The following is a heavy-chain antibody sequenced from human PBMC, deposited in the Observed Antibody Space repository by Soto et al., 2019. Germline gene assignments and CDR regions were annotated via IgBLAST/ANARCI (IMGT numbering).Heavy chain of an antibody. CDR1: GYTFTTYG. Sequence: QVQLVQSGAEVKKPGASVKVSCKASGYTFTTYGINWVRQAPGQGLEWMGWISAYNGNTNYAQKLQGRVTMTTDTATSTAYMELRSLRSDDTAVYYCASDRGQGLSKGEFDPWGQGTLVTVSS. CDR2: ISAYNGNT. CDR3: ASDRGQGLSKGEFDP. J-gene: IGHJ5*02. V-gene: IGHV1-18*01. D-gene: IGHD3-10*01.